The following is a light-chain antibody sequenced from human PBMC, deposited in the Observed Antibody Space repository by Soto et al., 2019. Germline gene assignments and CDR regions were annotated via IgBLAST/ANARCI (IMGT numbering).Light chain of an antibody. CDR1: SSDVGDYDY. Sequence: QSVLTQPASVSGSPGQSTTISCTGSSSDVGDYDYVAWYQQHPDKAPKLMIFDVSSRPSGVSNRFSGSKSGSTASLTISGLQAEDEADYFCSSYSSSGTLYVFGTGTKLTVL. CDR3: SSYSSSGTLYV. V-gene: IGLV2-14*03. J-gene: IGLJ1*01. CDR2: DVS.